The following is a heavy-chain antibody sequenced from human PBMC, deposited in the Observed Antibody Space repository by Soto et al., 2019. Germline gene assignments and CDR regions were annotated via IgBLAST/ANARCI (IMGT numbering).Heavy chain of an antibody. V-gene: IGHV1-2*04. Sequence: APVKVSCKASGYTFTGYYMHWVRQAPGQGLEWMGWINPNSGGTNYTQKFQGWVTMTRDTSISTAYMELSRLRSDDTAVYYCARDATGAAAGFEYFQHWGQGTLVTVSS. CDR3: ARDATGAAAGFEYFQH. CDR2: INPNSGGT. J-gene: IGHJ1*01. D-gene: IGHD6-13*01. CDR1: GYTFTGYY.